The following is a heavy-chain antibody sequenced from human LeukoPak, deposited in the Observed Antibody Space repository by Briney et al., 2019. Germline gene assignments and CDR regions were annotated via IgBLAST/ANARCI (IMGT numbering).Heavy chain of an antibody. D-gene: IGHD5-12*01. CDR1: GFTVSSNY. Sequence: GGSLRLSCAASGFTVSSNYMTWVRQAPGKGLEWVSVIYSAGSIDYADSVKGRFTISRDNSKNTLYLQMNSLRDEDTAVYYCASPHSGYGWGQGTLVTVSS. CDR3: ASPHSGYG. V-gene: IGHV3-66*01. CDR2: IYSAGSI. J-gene: IGHJ4*02.